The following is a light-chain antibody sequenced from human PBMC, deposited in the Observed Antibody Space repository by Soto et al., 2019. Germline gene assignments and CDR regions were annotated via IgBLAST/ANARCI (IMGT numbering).Light chain of an antibody. CDR2: EVS. J-gene: IGLJ2*01. V-gene: IGLV2-8*01. Sequence: QSVLTQPPSASGSPGQSVTISCTGTSSDVGGYHYVSWYQQHPGKAPKLMIYEVSKRPSGVPDRISGSKSGNTASLTVSGLQAEDEADYYCSSYAGSNYVVFGEGTKLTVL. CDR3: SSYAGSNYVV. CDR1: SSDVGGYHY.